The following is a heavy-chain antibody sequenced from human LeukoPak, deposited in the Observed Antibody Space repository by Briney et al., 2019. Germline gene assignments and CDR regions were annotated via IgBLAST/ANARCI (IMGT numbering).Heavy chain of an antibody. CDR3: ARRLYYYGSGSSRYNWFDP. D-gene: IGHD3-10*01. CDR2: INHSGST. V-gene: IGHV4-34*01. Sequence: SETLSLTCAVYGGSFSGYYWSWIRQPPGKGLEWIGEINHSGSTNYNPSLKSRVTISVDTSKNQFSLKLSSVTAADTAVYYCARRLYYYGSGSSRYNWFDPWGQGTLVTVSS. CDR1: GGSFSGYY. J-gene: IGHJ5*02.